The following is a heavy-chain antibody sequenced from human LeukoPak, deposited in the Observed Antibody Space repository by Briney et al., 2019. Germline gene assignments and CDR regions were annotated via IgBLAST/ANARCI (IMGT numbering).Heavy chain of an antibody. CDR2: IYYSGST. D-gene: IGHD6-13*01. J-gene: IGHJ3*02. CDR1: GGSISSYY. Sequence: PSETLSLTCTVSGGSISSYYWSWIRQPPGKGLEWIGYIYYSGSTNYNPSLKSRVTISVDTSKNQFSVKLSSVTAADTAVYYCARLRGSSLDAFDIWGQGTMVTVSS. V-gene: IGHV4-59*01. CDR3: ARLRGSSLDAFDI.